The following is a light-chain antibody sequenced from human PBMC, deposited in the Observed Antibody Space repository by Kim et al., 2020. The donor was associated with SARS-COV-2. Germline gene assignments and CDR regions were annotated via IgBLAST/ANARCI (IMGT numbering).Light chain of an antibody. V-gene: IGLV3-19*01. CDR3: NSPDSSGNPPPWV. J-gene: IGLJ3*02. CDR1: SLRSYY. Sequence: SSELTQDPAVSVALGQTVRITCQGDSLRSYYASWYQQKPGQAPVLVIYGKNNRPSGIPDRFSGSSSGNTASLTITGAQAEDEADYYCNSPDSSGNPPPWV. CDR2: GKN.